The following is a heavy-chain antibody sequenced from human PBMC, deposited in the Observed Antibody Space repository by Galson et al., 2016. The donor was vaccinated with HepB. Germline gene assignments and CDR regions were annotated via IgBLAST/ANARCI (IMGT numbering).Heavy chain of an antibody. CDR1: GGTFDSYA. D-gene: IGHD2-21*02. Sequence: SVKVSCKASGGTFDSYAFSWVRQAPGQGLEWMGGIIPVFDTTKYAQKFQGRVIFTADEATRTAYMELSGLRSEDTAIYYCARPAYCGGDCYSLDYWGQGTLVTVSS. CDR3: ARPAYCGGDCYSLDY. J-gene: IGHJ4*02. CDR2: IIPVFDTT. V-gene: IGHV1-69*13.